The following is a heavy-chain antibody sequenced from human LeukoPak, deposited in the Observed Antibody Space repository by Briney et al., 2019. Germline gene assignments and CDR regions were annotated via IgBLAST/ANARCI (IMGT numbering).Heavy chain of an antibody. CDR3: ARNRWMDY. D-gene: IGHD1-1*01. Sequence: GASVTLSFTSSAYTFTDYYMHWMRQAPGQGLEWMGWINPNSGTNYAQKFQGRVTMTRDTSISTAYMELTRLTSDDTAVYYCARNRWMDYWGQGTLVTVSS. V-gene: IGHV1-2*02. CDR1: AYTFTDYY. CDR2: INPNSGT. J-gene: IGHJ4*02.